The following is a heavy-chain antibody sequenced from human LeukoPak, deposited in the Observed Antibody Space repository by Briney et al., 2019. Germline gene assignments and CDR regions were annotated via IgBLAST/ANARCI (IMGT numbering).Heavy chain of an antibody. V-gene: IGHV4-4*07. J-gene: IGHJ2*01. CDR1: GASISSYY. D-gene: IGHD4-17*01. CDR2: IHTSGNT. CDR3: ARSLPYGDYNNWNFDP. Sequence: PSETLSLTCTVSGASISSYYWSWIRQPAGQGLEWIGRIHTSGNTNYNPSLKSRVTMSVDTSKNQFSLKLNSVTAADTAVYYCARSLPYGDYNNWNFDPWGRGTLVTVSS.